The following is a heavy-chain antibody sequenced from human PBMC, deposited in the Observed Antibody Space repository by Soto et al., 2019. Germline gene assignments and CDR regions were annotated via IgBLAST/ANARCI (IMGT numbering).Heavy chain of an antibody. CDR3: ARGSGSYPPLRY. Sequence: QVQLQESGPGLVKPSETLSLTCTVSGGSISSYYWSWIRQPPGKGLEWIGYIYYSGSTNYKPSLKSRVTISVDTSKNQFSLKLSSVTAADTAVYYCARGSGSYPPLRYWGQGTLVTVSS. J-gene: IGHJ4*02. CDR2: IYYSGST. V-gene: IGHV4-59*01. CDR1: GGSISSYY. D-gene: IGHD3-10*01.